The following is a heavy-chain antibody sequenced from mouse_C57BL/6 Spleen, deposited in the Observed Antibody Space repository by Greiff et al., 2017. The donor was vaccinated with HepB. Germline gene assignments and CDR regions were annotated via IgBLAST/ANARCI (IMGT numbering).Heavy chain of an antibody. D-gene: IGHD4-1*01. CDR1: GFTFSDFY. J-gene: IGHJ2*01. CDR2: SRNKANDYTT. Sequence: EVQVVESGGGLVQSGRSLRLSCATSGFTFSDFYMEWVRQAPGKGLEWIAASRNKANDYTTEYSASVKGRFIVSRDTSQSILYLQMNALRAEDTAIYYCARDARLGGYFDYWGQGTTLTVSS. V-gene: IGHV7-1*01. CDR3: ARDARLGGYFDY.